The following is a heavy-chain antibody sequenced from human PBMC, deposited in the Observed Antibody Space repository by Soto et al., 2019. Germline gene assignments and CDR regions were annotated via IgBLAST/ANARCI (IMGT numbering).Heavy chain of an antibody. CDR1: GGTFSSYA. Sequence: SVKVSCKASGGTFSSYAISWVRQAPGQGLEWMGGIIPIFGTANYAQKFQGRVAITADESTSTAYMELSSLRSEDTAVYYCARALRYYDSSGYYYGLDYWGQGTLVTVSS. CDR3: ARALRYYDSSGYYYGLDY. J-gene: IGHJ4*02. D-gene: IGHD3-22*01. V-gene: IGHV1-69*13. CDR2: IIPIFGTA.